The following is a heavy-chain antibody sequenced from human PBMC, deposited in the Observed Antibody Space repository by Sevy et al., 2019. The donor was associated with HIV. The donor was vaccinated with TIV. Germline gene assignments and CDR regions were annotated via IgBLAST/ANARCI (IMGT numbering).Heavy chain of an antibody. J-gene: IGHJ6*02. CDR3: ARRIRFSSYGMDV. V-gene: IGHV4-59*12. CDR2: IYYSGST. CDR1: GGSISSYY. D-gene: IGHD3-3*01. Sequence: SETLSLTCTVSGGSISSYYWSWIRQPPGKGLEWIGYIYYSGSTNYNPSLKSRVTISVDTSKNQFSLKLSSVTAADTAVYYCARRIRFSSYGMDVWGQGTTVIVS.